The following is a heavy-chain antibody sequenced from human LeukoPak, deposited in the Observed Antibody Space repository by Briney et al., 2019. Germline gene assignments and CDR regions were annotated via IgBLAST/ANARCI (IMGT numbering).Heavy chain of an antibody. CDR3: ARGLTDFDY. D-gene: IGHD3-16*01. CDR2: IKYSGST. Sequence: SETLSLTCTVSGGSISSKYLSWIRQPRGKGLEWIGYIKYSGSTNYNPSLKSRVTISVDTSKNQFSLKLSSVTAADTAVYYCARGLTDFDYWGQGTLVTVSS. J-gene: IGHJ4*02. CDR1: GGSISSKY. V-gene: IGHV4-59*01.